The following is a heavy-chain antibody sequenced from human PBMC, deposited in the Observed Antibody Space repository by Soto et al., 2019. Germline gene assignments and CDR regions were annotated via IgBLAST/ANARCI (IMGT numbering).Heavy chain of an antibody. Sequence: SETLSLTCTVSGGSISSYYWSWIRQPPGKGLEWIGYFYYSGSTNYNPSLKSRVTISAGTSKSQFSLKLNSVTAADTAVYYCARGSGSSRPCWFWGQGTLVTASS. CDR1: GGSISSYY. V-gene: IGHV4-59*01. J-gene: IGHJ4*02. CDR2: FYYSGST. CDR3: ARGSGSSRPCWF. D-gene: IGHD6-13*01.